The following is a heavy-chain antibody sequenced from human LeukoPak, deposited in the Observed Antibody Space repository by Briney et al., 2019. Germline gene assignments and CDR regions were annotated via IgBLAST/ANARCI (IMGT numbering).Heavy chain of an antibody. V-gene: IGHV1-2*02. Sequence: ASVKVSCKASGYTFTGYYMHWVRQAPGQGLEWMGWINPNSGGTNYAQNFQGRVSMTRDTSSRTAYMELSSLTSDDTAMYFCARRGFDHIWKGAALDYWGQGPLVTVSS. J-gene: IGHJ4*02. CDR3: ARRGFDHIWKGAALDY. D-gene: IGHD3-3*02. CDR1: GYTFTGYY. CDR2: INPNSGGT.